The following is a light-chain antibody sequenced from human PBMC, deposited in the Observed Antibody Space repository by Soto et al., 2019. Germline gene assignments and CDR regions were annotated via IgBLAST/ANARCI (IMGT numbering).Light chain of an antibody. J-gene: IGKJ4*01. CDR1: QSVSSSH. V-gene: IGKV3-20*01. CDR3: QQYGSSPPLT. Sequence: EIVLTQSPGTLSLSPGERATLSCRASQSVSSSHLAWYQQKPGQATRLLFYGASSRATGIPDRFSGSGSGTDFTLTISRLEPEDFVVYYCQQYGSSPPLTFGGGTKVDIK. CDR2: GAS.